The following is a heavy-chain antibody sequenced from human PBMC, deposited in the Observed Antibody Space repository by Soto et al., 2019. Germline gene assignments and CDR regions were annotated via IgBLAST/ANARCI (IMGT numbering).Heavy chain of an antibody. J-gene: IGHJ3*02. Sequence: PSQTLSLTCAISGDSVSSNSVAWNCIRQSPSRGLEWLGRTYYRSKWYNDYLVSEKSRITINPDTSKNQFSLQLNSVTPEDTAVYYCARGRMSAFDIWGQGTMVTVSS. V-gene: IGHV6-1*01. D-gene: IGHD2-8*01. CDR2: TYYRSKWYN. CDR1: GDSVSSNSVA. CDR3: ARGRMSAFDI.